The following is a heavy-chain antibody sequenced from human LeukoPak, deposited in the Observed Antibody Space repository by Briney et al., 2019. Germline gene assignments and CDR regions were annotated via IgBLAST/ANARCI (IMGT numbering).Heavy chain of an antibody. CDR3: ARGSPLYSSGWGGYFDY. CDR1: GFTFSSYG. CDR2: ISYDGSNK. J-gene: IGHJ4*02. V-gene: IGHV3-30*03. D-gene: IGHD6-19*01. Sequence: PGRSLRLSCAASGFTFSSYGMHWVRQAPGKGLEWVAVISYDGSNKYYADSVKGRFTISTDNSKNTLYLQMNSLRAEDTAVYYCARGSPLYSSGWGGYFDYWGQGTLVTVSS.